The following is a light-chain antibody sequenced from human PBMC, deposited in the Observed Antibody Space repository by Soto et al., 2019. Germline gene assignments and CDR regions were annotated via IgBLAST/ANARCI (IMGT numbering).Light chain of an antibody. CDR1: QSVLTW. CDR3: QQYNGFSNT. V-gene: IGKV1-5*01. CDR2: DAS. J-gene: IGKJ2*01. Sequence: DIQMTQSPSTLSAAVGDRVTITCRASQSVLTWLAWYQQKPGKAPQLLIYDASKLESGVPSRFSGSGSGTEFTLNISSLLPDDFATYYCQQYNGFSNTFGQWTKVDVK.